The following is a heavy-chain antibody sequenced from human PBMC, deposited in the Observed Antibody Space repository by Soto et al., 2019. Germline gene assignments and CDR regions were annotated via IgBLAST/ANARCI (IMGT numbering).Heavy chain of an antibody. D-gene: IGHD3-22*01. V-gene: IGHV3-23*01. J-gene: IGHJ4*02. CDR1: GFTFSSYA. Sequence: PGGSLRLSCAASGFTFSSYAMSWVRQAPGKGLEWVSAISGSGGGTYYADSVKGRFTISRDNSKNTLYLQMNSLRAEDTAVYYCANGLQDYYDSSGYLHGFDYWGQGTLVTVSS. CDR3: ANGLQDYYDSSGYLHGFDY. CDR2: ISGSGGGT.